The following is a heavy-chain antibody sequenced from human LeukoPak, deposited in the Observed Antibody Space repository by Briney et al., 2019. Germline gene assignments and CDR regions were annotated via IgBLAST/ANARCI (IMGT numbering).Heavy chain of an antibody. CDR1: GYTFTSYY. CDR2: INPSSGST. V-gene: IGHV1-46*01. Sequence: ASGKVSCKASGYTFTSYYMHWVRQAPGQGLEWMGVINPSSGSTSYAQKFQGRVTMTRDTSTSTVYMELSSLRSEDTAVYYCARTARLYCSSASCQPTSLDYWGQGTLVTVSS. D-gene: IGHD2-2*01. J-gene: IGHJ4*02. CDR3: ARTARLYCSSASCQPTSLDY.